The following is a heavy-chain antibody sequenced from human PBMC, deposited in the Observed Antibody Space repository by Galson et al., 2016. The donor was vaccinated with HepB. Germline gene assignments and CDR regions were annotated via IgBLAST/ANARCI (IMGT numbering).Heavy chain of an antibody. CDR1: GGSINNYY. J-gene: IGHJ4*02. D-gene: IGHD3-22*01. Sequence: SETLSLTCNISGGSINNYYWTWIRQPPGRGLEWIGHVYFSGRTDYNPSLKSRVTISLDSSKNHFSLRLISVTAADTALYFCARTGGYYETSGHSFDYWGRGTLVTVAS. CDR2: VYFSGRT. CDR3: ARTGGYYETSGHSFDY. V-gene: IGHV4-59*01.